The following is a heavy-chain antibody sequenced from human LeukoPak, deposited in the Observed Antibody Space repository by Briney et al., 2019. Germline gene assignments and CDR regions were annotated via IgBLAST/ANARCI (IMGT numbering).Heavy chain of an antibody. D-gene: IGHD6-13*01. CDR1: GFTFSSYA. CDR2: ISYDGSNK. V-gene: IGHV3-30*04. CDR3: ASLDRSGSSSSEF. Sequence: PGRSLRLSCAASGFTFSSYAMHWVRQAPGKGLEWVAVISYDGSNKYYADSVKGRFTISRDNSKNTLYLQMNSLRAEDTAVYYCASLDRSGSSSSEFWGQGTLVTVSS. J-gene: IGHJ4*02.